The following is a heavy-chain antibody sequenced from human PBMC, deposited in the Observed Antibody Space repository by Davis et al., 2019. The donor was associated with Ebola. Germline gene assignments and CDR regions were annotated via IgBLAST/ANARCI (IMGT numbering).Heavy chain of an antibody. CDR2: IIPIFGTA. CDR1: GYTFTSYA. CDR3: AIISGSYYPHFDY. J-gene: IGHJ4*02. Sequence: SVKVSCKASGYTFTSYAISWVRQAPGQGLEWMGGIIPIFGTANYAQKFQGRVTITADKSTSTAYMELSSLRSEDTAVYYCAIISGSYYPHFDYWGQGTLVTVSS. D-gene: IGHD1-26*01. V-gene: IGHV1-69*06.